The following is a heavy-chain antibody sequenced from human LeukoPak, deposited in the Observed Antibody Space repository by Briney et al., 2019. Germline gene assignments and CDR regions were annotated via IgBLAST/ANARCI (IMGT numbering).Heavy chain of an antibody. CDR2: IYYSGST. CDR1: GGSISSSSYY. J-gene: IGHJ3*02. CDR3: ARHSNYYGSGSYYPRADAFDI. Sequence: SETLSLTCTVSGGSISSSSYYWGWIRQPPGKGLEWIGSIYYSGSTYYNPSLKSRVTISVDQSKNQFSLKMSSVTAADTAVYYCARHSNYYGSGSYYPRADAFDIWGQGTMVTVSS. V-gene: IGHV4-39*01. D-gene: IGHD3-10*01.